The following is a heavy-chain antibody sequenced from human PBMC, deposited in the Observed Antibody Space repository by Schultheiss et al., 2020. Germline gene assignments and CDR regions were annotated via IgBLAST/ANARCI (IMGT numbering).Heavy chain of an antibody. CDR2: INPSGGST. Sequence: ASVKVSCKASGYTFTSYYMHWVRQAPGQGLEWMGIINPSGGSTSYAQKFQGRVTMTTDTSTSTAYMELSSLRSEDTAVYYCARDLIPSGFGEFDGNWFDPWGQGTLVTVSS. J-gene: IGHJ5*02. V-gene: IGHV1-46*01. CDR1: GYTFTSYY. D-gene: IGHD3-10*01. CDR3: ARDLIPSGFGEFDGNWFDP.